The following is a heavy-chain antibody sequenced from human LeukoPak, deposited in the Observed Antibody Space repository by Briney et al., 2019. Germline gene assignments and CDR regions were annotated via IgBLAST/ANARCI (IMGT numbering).Heavy chain of an antibody. D-gene: IGHD3-22*01. J-gene: IGHJ5*02. CDR2: ISGTGVYT. CDR1: GFTISSSA. CDR3: AQLADSSTSS. Sequence: PGGSLRLSCAASGFTISSSAMSWARQAPGKGLEWVSDISGTGVYTYYADSVKGRFTISRDNSKNTLYLQMSSLRAEDTARYYCAQLADSSTSSWGQGSLVSVSS. V-gene: IGHV3-23*01.